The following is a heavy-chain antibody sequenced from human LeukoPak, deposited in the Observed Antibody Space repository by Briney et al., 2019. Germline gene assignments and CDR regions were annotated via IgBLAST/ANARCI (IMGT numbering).Heavy chain of an antibody. CDR3: ARAPGYSYGHFDY. CDR2: INSDGSST. Sequence: GGSLRLSCAASGFTFSSYWMHWVRQAPGKGLVWVSRINSDGSSTSYADSVKGRFTISRDNAKNTLYLQMNSLRAEDTAVYYCARAPGYSYGHFDYWGQGTLVTVSS. CDR1: GFTFSSYW. J-gene: IGHJ4*02. V-gene: IGHV3-74*01. D-gene: IGHD5-18*01.